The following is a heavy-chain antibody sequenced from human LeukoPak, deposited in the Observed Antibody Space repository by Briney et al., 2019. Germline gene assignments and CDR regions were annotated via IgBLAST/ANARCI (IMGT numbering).Heavy chain of an antibody. CDR1: GFTFSSYG. Sequence: PGGSXRLSCAASGFTFSSYGMHWVRQAPGRXXEWVSVIYSGGSTYYADSVKGRFTISRDNSKNTLYLQMNSLRAEDTAVYYCAREGYSGYLTNWGQGTLVTVSS. CDR3: AREGYSGYLTN. V-gene: IGHV3-66*01. J-gene: IGHJ4*02. CDR2: IYSGGST. D-gene: IGHD5-12*01.